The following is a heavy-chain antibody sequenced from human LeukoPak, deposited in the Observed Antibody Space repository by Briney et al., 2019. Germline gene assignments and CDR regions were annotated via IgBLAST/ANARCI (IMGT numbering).Heavy chain of an antibody. CDR1: GFTFSDYY. CDR2: ISSSGSTT. D-gene: IGHD3-10*01. CDR3: ARESDGRGDFEY. V-gene: IGHV3-11*04. J-gene: IGHJ4*02. Sequence: GGSLRLSCAASGFTFSDYYMNWIRQAPGKGLECVAYISSSGSTTYYADSVKGRFTISRDNANNSAYLQMNSLRADDTAVYYCARESDGRGDFEYWGQGILVTVSS.